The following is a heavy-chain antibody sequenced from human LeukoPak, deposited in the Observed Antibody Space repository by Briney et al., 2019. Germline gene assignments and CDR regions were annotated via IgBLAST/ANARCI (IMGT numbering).Heavy chain of an antibody. CDR2: IYYSEST. CDR3: ARHFLYSKNAFDI. Sequence: SETLSLTCTVSGGSISSYYWSWIRQPPGKGLEWIGYIYYSESTNYSPSLKSRVTISVDTSKNQFSLKLSSVTAADTAVYYCARHFLYSKNAFDIWGQGTMVTVSS. V-gene: IGHV4-59*08. J-gene: IGHJ3*02. CDR1: GGSISSYY. D-gene: IGHD2-21*01.